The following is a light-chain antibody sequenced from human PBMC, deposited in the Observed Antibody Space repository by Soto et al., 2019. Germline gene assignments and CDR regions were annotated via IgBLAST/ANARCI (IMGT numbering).Light chain of an antibody. J-gene: IGKJ4*01. CDR2: DAS. V-gene: IGKV1-12*01. Sequence: DIQMTQSPSSVSASVGDSVTITCRASQSISSCLAWYQQKPGKAPKLLIYDASSLESGVPSRFSGSVSGTDFTLTISSLQPEDSASYYCQQYYNSVPTFGGGTKVDIK. CDR3: QQYYNSVPT. CDR1: QSISSC.